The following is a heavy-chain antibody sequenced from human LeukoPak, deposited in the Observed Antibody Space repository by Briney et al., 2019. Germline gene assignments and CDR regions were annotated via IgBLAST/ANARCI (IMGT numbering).Heavy chain of an antibody. Sequence: PSETLSLTCAVYGGSFSGYYWSWIRQPPGKGLEWIGEINHSGSTNYNPSLKSRVTISVDTSKNQFSLKLSSVTAADTAVYYCARDQVTMVRGVIITQFDYWGQGTLVTVSS. V-gene: IGHV4-34*01. CDR1: GGSFSGYY. CDR3: ARDQVTMVRGVIITQFDY. CDR2: INHSGST. J-gene: IGHJ4*02. D-gene: IGHD3-10*01.